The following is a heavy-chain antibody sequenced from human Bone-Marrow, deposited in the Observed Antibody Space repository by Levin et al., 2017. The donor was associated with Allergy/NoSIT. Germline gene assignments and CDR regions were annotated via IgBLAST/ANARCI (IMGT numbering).Heavy chain of an antibody. Sequence: SQTLSLTCTVSGGSISSSSYYWGWIRQPPGKGLEWIGSIYYSGSTYYNPSLKSRVTISVDTSKNQFSLKLSSVTAADTAVYYCAVRGIIAAAALNFDYWGQGTLVTVSS. CDR1: GGSISSSSYY. J-gene: IGHJ4*02. CDR2: IYYSGST. CDR3: AVRGIIAAAALNFDY. D-gene: IGHD6-13*01. V-gene: IGHV4-39*01.